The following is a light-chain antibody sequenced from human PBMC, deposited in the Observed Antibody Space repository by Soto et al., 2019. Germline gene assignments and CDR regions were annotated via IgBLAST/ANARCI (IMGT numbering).Light chain of an antibody. V-gene: IGKV1-17*01. CDR2: DAS. Sequence: DIQMTQSPSSLSASVGDRVIITCRASQGIRNDLAWYQQKPGKAPRRLIYDASKLQDGVPSRFSGSGSGRKFTLTISGLQFGDFATYFCQQLSHYPYTSGQGTK. CDR3: QQLSHYPYT. CDR1: QGIRND. J-gene: IGKJ2*01.